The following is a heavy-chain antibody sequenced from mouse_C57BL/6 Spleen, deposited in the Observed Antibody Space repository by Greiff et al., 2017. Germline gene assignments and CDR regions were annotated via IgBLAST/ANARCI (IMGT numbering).Heavy chain of an antibody. V-gene: IGHV1-63*01. CDR3: ERTDDGYAMDY. D-gene: IGHD2-12*01. CDR2: IYPGGGYT. J-gene: IGHJ4*01. CDR1: GYTFTNYW. Sequence: QVQLQQSGAELVRPGTSVKMSCKASGYTFTNYWIGWAKQRPGHGLEWIGDIYPGGGYTNYNEKFKGKATLTADKSSSTAYMQFSSLTSEDSAIYYYERTDDGYAMDYWGQGTSVTVSS.